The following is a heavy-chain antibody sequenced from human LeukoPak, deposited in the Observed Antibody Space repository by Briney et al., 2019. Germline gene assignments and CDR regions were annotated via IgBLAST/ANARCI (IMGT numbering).Heavy chain of an antibody. CDR2: IYYRGST. CDR1: GGSISSSSYY. J-gene: IGHJ4*02. V-gene: IGHV4-39*07. Sequence: SETLSLTCTVSGGSISSSSYYWGWIRQPPGKGPEWIGSIYYRGSTYYNPSLKSRVTISVDTSKNQFSLKLSSVTAADTAVYYCARVGIVVVVAATQGLGYFDYWGQGTLVTVSS. D-gene: IGHD2-15*01. CDR3: ARVGIVVVVAATQGLGYFDY.